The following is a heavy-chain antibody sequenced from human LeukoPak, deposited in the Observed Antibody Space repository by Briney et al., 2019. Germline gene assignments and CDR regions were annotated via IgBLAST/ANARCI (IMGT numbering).Heavy chain of an antibody. V-gene: IGHV3-30*04. CDR3: ARDRYYYERSGPPGY. D-gene: IGHD3-16*01. CDR2: ISYDGSKK. J-gene: IGHJ4*02. CDR1: GFTFSTYA. Sequence: GGSLRLSCAASGFTFSTYAMHWVRQAPGKGLECVAVISYDGSKKYYEDYVEGRFTISRDNSKNTLYLQMNSLRAEDTGVYYCARDRYYYERSGPPGYWGQGTLVTVSS.